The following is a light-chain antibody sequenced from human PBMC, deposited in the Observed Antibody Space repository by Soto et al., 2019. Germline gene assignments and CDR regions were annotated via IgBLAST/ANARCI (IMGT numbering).Light chain of an antibody. CDR3: QQRT. J-gene: IGKJ1*01. V-gene: IGKV3-11*01. CDR2: DAS. Sequence: IVVTQSPCTLSLSPGERATLSCRASQSVSSSYLAWYQQKPGQAPRLLIYDASNRATGIPARFSGSGSGTDFTLTISSLEPEDFAVYYCQQRTFGQGTKVDIK. CDR1: QSVSSSY.